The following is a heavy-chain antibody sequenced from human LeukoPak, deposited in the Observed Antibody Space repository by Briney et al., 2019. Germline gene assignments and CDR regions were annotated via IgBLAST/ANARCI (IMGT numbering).Heavy chain of an antibody. CDR1: GGSIGSYY. CDR3: ARDLRTTVVAHWYFDL. D-gene: IGHD4-23*01. J-gene: IGHJ2*01. V-gene: IGHV4-59*12. CDR2: IYYSKST. Sequence: SETLSLTCTVSGGSIGSYYWSWFRQPPGKGLEWIGYIYYSKSTNYNPSLKSRVTISVDKSKNQFSLKLSSVTAADTAVYYCARDLRTTVVAHWYFDLWGRGTLVTVSS.